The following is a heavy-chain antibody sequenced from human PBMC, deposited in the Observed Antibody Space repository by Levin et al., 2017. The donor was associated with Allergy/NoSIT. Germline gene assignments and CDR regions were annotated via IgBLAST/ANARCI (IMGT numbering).Heavy chain of an antibody. Sequence: GESLKISCAASGFTVSSNYMSWVRQAPGKGLEWVSVIYSGGSTYYADSVKGRFTISRDNSKNTLYLQMNSLRAEDTAVYYCARVSGAYYDFWSGYYAGNWFDPWGQGTLVTVSS. CDR1: GFTVSSNY. V-gene: IGHV3-53*01. CDR2: IYSGGST. CDR3: ARVSGAYYDFWSGYYAGNWFDP. D-gene: IGHD3-3*01. J-gene: IGHJ5*02.